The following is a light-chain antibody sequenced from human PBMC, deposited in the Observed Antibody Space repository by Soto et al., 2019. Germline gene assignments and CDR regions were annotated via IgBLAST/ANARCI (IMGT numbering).Light chain of an antibody. J-gene: IGKJ1*01. CDR2: GAS. V-gene: IGKV3-20*01. Sequence: EIVLTQSPGTRSLSPGERATLSCRASQSVSSSYLAWYQQKPGQAPRLLIYGASSRATGIPDRFSGSGSGTDFTLTISRLEPEDFAVYYCQQYGSSPRKFGQGTKVEIK. CDR3: QQYGSSPRK. CDR1: QSVSSSY.